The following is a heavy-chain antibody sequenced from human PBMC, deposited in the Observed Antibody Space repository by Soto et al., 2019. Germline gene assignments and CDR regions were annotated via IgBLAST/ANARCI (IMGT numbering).Heavy chain of an antibody. CDR1: GYTFTSYY. CDR2: INPKFGDT. CDR3: ARGGRYLEWFPWFDP. J-gene: IGHJ5*02. V-gene: IGHV1-2*02. D-gene: IGHD3-3*01. Sequence: QVQLVQSGAEMKEPGDSVRVSCEASGYTFTSYYIHWVRQAPGQGLEWMGWINPKFGDTTYAQDFQGRVSMTRDMSISTVYMELSRLTSDDTAIYYCARGGRYLEWFPWFDPWGQGTLVTVSS.